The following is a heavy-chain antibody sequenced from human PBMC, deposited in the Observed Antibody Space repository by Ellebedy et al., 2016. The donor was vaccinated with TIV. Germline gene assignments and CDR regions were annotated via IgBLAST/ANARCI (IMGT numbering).Heavy chain of an antibody. CDR3: ARGDKKYCSGGSCYHDY. CDR1: GYTFTSYD. CDR2: MNPNSGNT. V-gene: IGHV1-8*01. J-gene: IGHJ4*02. D-gene: IGHD2-15*01. Sequence: ASVKVSCXASGYTFTSYDINWVRQATGQGLEWMGWMNPNSGNTGYAQKFQGRVTMTRNTSISTAYMELSSLRSEDTAVYYCARGDKKYCSGGSCYHDYWGQGTLVTVSS.